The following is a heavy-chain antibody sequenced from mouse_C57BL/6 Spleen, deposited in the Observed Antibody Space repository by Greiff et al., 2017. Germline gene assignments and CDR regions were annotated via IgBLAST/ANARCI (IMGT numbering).Heavy chain of an antibody. CDR1: GFTFSSYA. J-gene: IGHJ2*01. Sequence: DVKLVESGGGLVKPGGSLKLSCAASGFTFSSYAMSWVRQTPEKRLEWVATISDGGSYTYYPDNVKGRFTISRDNAKNNLYLQMSHLKSEDTAMYYCARDYDLDYWGQGTTLTVSS. V-gene: IGHV5-4*01. CDR3: ARDYDLDY. D-gene: IGHD2-3*01. CDR2: ISDGGSYT.